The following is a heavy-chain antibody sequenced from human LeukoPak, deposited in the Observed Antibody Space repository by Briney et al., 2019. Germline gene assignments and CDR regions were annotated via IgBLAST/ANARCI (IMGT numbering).Heavy chain of an antibody. V-gene: IGHV3-30*18. CDR3: AKDQGLSGWAVWGSYRPHDLNTYFDY. CDR1: GFTFSSYG. Sequence: GGSLRLSCAASGFTFSSYGMHWVRQAPGKGLEWVAVISYDGSNKYYADSVKGRFTISRDNSKNTLYLQMNSLRAEDTAVYYCAKDQGLSGWAVWGSYRPHDLNTYFDYWGQGTLVTVSS. J-gene: IGHJ4*02. CDR2: ISYDGSNK. D-gene: IGHD3-16*02.